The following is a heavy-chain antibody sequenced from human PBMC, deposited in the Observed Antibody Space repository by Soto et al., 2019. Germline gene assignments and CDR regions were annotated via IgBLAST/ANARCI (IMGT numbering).Heavy chain of an antibody. D-gene: IGHD2-21*02. CDR3: ARFGMVTARGIDY. CDR2: IYYSGST. J-gene: IGHJ4*02. Sequence: SETLSLTCTVSGGSVISGSYYWNWIRQPPGKGLEWIGYIYYSGSTNYNPSLKSRVTISVDTSKNQFSLKLSSVTAADTAVYYCARFGMVTARGIDYWGQGTLVTVSS. CDR1: GGSVISGSYY. V-gene: IGHV4-61*01.